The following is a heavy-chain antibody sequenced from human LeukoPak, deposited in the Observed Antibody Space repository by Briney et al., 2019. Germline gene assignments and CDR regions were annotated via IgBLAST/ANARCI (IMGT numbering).Heavy chain of an antibody. J-gene: IGHJ4*02. V-gene: IGHV3-30*18. CDR1: GFTFSSYG. Sequence: GGSLRLSCAASGFTFSSYGMHWVRQAPGKGLEWVAVISYDGSNKYYADSVKGRFTISRDNSKNTLYLQMNRLRAEDTCVYYCAKGSDYPDNWGQGTLVTVSS. CDR2: ISYDGSNK. CDR3: AKGSDYPDN.